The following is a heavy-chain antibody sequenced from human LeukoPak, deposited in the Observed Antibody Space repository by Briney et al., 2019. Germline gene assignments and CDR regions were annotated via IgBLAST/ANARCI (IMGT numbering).Heavy chain of an antibody. CDR1: GGSISSGGYY. Sequence: PSETLSLTCTVSGGSISSGGYYWSWIRQHPGKGLEWIGYIYYSGSTYYNPSLKSRVTISVDTSKNQFSLKLSSVTAADTAVYYCATVLTTTVPSNNWFDSWGQGTLVTVSS. CDR3: ATVLTTTVPSNNWFDS. V-gene: IGHV4-31*03. D-gene: IGHD1-14*01. J-gene: IGHJ5*01. CDR2: IYYSGST.